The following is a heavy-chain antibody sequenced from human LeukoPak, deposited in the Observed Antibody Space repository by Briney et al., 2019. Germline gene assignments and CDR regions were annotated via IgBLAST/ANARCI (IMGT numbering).Heavy chain of an antibody. D-gene: IGHD6-13*01. CDR1: GFTFSSYS. J-gene: IGHJ4*02. CDR3: ARDEYSSSWYDDSHGY. Sequence: NPGGSLRLSCAASGFTFSSYSMNWVRQAPGKGLEWVSSISSSSSYIYYADSVKGRFTISRDNAKNSLYLQMNSLRAEDTAVYYCARDEYSSSWYDDSHGYWDQGTLVTASS. CDR2: ISSSSSYI. V-gene: IGHV3-21*01.